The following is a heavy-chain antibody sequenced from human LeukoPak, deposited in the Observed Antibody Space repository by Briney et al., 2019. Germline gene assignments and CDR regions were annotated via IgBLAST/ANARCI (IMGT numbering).Heavy chain of an antibody. Sequence: GGSLTLSCAASGCTFTNAWMTWVRQAPGKGLEWVGRTKTQADGGTTDYAALVKGRFTISRDDSKDTLYLEMNSLKTEDTAVYYCTTWTSHGGEGTQVTVSS. CDR2: TKTQADGGTT. D-gene: IGHD3/OR15-3a*01. CDR1: GCTFTNAW. V-gene: IGHV3-15*01. J-gene: IGHJ4*02. CDR3: TTWTSH.